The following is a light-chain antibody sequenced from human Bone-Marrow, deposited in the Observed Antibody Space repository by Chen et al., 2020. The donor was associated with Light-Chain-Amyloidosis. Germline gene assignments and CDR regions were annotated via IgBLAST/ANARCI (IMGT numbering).Light chain of an antibody. Sequence: SYLLTQPSSVSVAPGQTATIACGGNNIGSKSVHWYQQTPGQAPLLVVYDDRDRPSGIPERLSGSNSGNTATLTISRVEAGDEADYYCQVWDRSSDRPVFGGGTKLTVL. CDR1: NIGSKS. CDR2: DDR. J-gene: IGLJ3*02. V-gene: IGLV3-21*02. CDR3: QVWDRSSDRPV.